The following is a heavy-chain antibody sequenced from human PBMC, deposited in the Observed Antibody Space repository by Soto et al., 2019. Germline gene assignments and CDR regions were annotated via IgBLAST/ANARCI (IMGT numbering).Heavy chain of an antibody. D-gene: IGHD1-7*01. Sequence: SETLSLTCTVSGGSISSYDWSWIRQPPGKGLEWIGYIYYSGSTNYNPSLKSRVTISVDTSKNQFSLKLSSVTAADTAVYYCARDGSAGTHLFDYWGQGTLVTVSS. V-gene: IGHV4-59*01. CDR2: IYYSGST. J-gene: IGHJ4*02. CDR1: GGSISSYD. CDR3: ARDGSAGTHLFDY.